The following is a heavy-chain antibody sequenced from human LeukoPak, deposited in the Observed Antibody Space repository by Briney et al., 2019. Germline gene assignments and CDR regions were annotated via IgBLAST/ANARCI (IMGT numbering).Heavy chain of an antibody. J-gene: IGHJ3*02. CDR3: ATGYCSGGGCYLGTFDI. Sequence: ASVKVSCKASGGTFSSYAISWVRQAPGQGLEWMGGISPIFGTAIYAQKFQGRVAMTEDTSTDTAYMELSSLRSEDTAVYYCATGYCSGGGCYLGTFDIWGQGTMVTVSS. CDR1: GGTFSSYA. V-gene: IGHV1-69*06. CDR2: ISPIFGTA. D-gene: IGHD2-15*01.